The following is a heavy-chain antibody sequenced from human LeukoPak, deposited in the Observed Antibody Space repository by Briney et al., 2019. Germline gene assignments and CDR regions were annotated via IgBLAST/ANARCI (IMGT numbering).Heavy chain of an antibody. J-gene: IGHJ4*02. Sequence: PSETLSLTCAVYGGSFSGYHWSWIRQPPGKGLEWIGEINHSGSTNYNPSLKSRVTISVDTSKNQFSLKLSSVTAADTAVYYCARVSREYSSSQQLDYWGQGTLVTVSS. D-gene: IGHD6-13*01. V-gene: IGHV4-34*01. CDR3: ARVSREYSSSQQLDY. CDR1: GGSFSGYH. CDR2: INHSGST.